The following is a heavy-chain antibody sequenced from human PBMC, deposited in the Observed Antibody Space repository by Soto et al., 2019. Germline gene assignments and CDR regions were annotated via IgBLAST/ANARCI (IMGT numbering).Heavy chain of an antibody. CDR1: GGSISSYY. CDR2: IYYSGST. D-gene: IGHD2-2*01. Sequence: ETLSLTCTVSGGSISSYYWSWIRQPPGKGLEWIGYIYYSGSTNYNPSLKSRVTISVDTSKNQFSLKLSSVTAADTAVYYCARTADRYYYYGMDVWGQGTTVTVSS. V-gene: IGHV4-59*01. J-gene: IGHJ6*02. CDR3: ARTADRYYYYGMDV.